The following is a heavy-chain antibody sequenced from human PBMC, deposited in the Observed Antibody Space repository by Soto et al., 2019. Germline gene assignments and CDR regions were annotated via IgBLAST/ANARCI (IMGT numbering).Heavy chain of an antibody. V-gene: IGHV1-18*01. CDR2: ISAYNGNT. CDR3: ATTAAIAVAGTPFDY. CDR1: GGTFSSYA. D-gene: IGHD6-19*01. J-gene: IGHJ4*02. Sequence: ASVKVSCKASGGTFSSYAISWVRQAPGQGLEWMGWISAYNGNTNYAQKLQGRVTMTTDTSTSTAYMELRSLRSDDTAVYYCATTAAIAVAGTPFDYWGQGTLVTVSS.